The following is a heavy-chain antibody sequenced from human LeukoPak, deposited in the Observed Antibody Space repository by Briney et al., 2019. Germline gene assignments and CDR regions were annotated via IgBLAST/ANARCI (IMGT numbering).Heavy chain of an antibody. CDR2: ISWNSGSI. J-gene: IGHJ4*02. CDR3: AKGIAADKFPPIDY. Sequence: PGGSLRLSCAASGFTFDDYAMHWVRQAPGKGLEWVSTISWNSGSIGYADSVKGRFTISRDNAKNSLYLQMNSLRAEDTAFYYCAKGIAADKFPPIDYWGQGTLVTVSS. V-gene: IGHV3-9*01. CDR1: GFTFDDYA. D-gene: IGHD6-13*01.